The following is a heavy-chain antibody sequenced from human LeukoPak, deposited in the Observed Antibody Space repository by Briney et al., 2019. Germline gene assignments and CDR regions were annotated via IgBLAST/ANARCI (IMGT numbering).Heavy chain of an antibody. Sequence: PSETLSLTCTVSGGSISSSSYYWGWIRPPPGKGLEWIGSIYYSGSTYYNPSLKCRVTISVDTSKNQFALKLSSVTAADTAVYYCARSYDFWSGKTTFDPWGQETRVTVPS. CDR2: IYYSGST. D-gene: IGHD3-3*01. J-gene: IGHJ5*02. CDR3: ARSYDFWSGKTTFDP. CDR1: GGSISSSSYY. V-gene: IGHV4-39*01.